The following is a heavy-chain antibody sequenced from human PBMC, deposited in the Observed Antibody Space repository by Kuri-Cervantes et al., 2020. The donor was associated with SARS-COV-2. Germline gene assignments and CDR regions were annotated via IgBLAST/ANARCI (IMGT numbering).Heavy chain of an antibody. CDR1: GGSISSYY. D-gene: IGHD1-1*01. Sequence: ETLSLTCTVSGGSISSYYWSWVRQAPGKGLEWVANIGQDGSVKYYVDSAKGRFTISRDNAKNSLYLQMNSLRTDDMAVYYCAIGGNYWHAWGQGTLVTVSS. V-gene: IGHV3-7*01. CDR2: IGQDGSVK. J-gene: IGHJ5*02. CDR3: AIGGNYWHA.